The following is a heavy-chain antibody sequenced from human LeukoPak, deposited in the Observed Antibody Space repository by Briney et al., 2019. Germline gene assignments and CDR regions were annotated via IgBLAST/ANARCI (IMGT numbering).Heavy chain of an antibody. J-gene: IGHJ4*02. CDR2: IYSSGST. D-gene: IGHD6-19*01. CDR1: GGSISSYY. CDR3: ARDTIAVTGRVFDY. Sequence: PSETLSLTCTVSGGSISSYYWSWIRQPAGKGLEWIGRIYSSGSTNYNPSLKSRVTMSVDTSKNQFSLKLGSVTAADTAVYYCARDTIAVTGRVFDYWGQGTLVTVSS. V-gene: IGHV4-4*07.